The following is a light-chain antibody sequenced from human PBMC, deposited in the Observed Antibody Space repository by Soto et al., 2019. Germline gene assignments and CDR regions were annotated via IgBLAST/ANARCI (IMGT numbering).Light chain of an antibody. J-gene: IGKJ1*01. Sequence: DIQMTQSPSSLSASVGDTVTITCRPSQSISLFLNCYQQKPGKAPKLLLYAAASLQSGVPSRFNGKGACTNVTITISRQQPKEFGTYYGHQTDSTSETFGQGTKEEIK. CDR1: QSISLF. CDR2: AAA. V-gene: IGKV1-39*01. CDR3: HQTDSTSET.